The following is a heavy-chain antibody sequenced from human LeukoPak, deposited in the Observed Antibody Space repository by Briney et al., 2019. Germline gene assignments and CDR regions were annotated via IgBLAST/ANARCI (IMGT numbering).Heavy chain of an antibody. Sequence: GGSLRPSCAASGFTFSSYGMHWVRQAPGKGLEWVAVIWYDGSNKYYADSVKGRFTISRDNSKNTLYLQMNSLRAEDTAVYYCARDVFCSGGSCYWEFDYWGQGTLVTVCS. CDR2: IWYDGSNK. V-gene: IGHV3-33*01. CDR3: ARDVFCSGGSCYWEFDY. CDR1: GFTFSSYG. D-gene: IGHD2-15*01. J-gene: IGHJ4*02.